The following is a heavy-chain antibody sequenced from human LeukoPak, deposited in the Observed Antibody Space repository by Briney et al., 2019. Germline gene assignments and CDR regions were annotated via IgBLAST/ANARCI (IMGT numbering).Heavy chain of an antibody. CDR2: IIPIFGTA. CDR3: ASPDSSGVFDY. J-gene: IGHJ4*02. CDR1: GGTFSSYA. D-gene: IGHD3-22*01. V-gene: IGHV1-69*13. Sequence: ASVRVSCKASGGTFSSYAISWVRQAPGHGLEWMGGIIPIFGTANYAQKFQGRVTITADESTSTAYMELSSLRSEDTAVYYCASPDSSGVFDYWGQGTLVTVSS.